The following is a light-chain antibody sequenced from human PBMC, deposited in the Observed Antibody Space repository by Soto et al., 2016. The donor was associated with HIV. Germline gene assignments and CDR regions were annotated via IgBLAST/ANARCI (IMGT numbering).Light chain of an antibody. J-gene: IGKJ4*01. Sequence: DIQMTQSPSSLYASVGDRVTITCRASQDINNHLAWFQQKPGKAPKSLIYGASTLQSGVSSKFSGSGSGTDFTLTISSLQPEDLATYFCQQYKITRSRFGGGTKVEIK. CDR2: GAS. V-gene: IGKV1-16*02. CDR3: QQYKITRSR. CDR1: QDINNH.